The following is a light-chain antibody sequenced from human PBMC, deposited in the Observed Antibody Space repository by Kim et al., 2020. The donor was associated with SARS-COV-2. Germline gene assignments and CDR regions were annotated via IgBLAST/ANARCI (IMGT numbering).Light chain of an antibody. V-gene: IGLV2-14*03. CDR1: RLDVGGYNY. CDR2: DVH. CDR3: SPWASTTSYV. J-gene: IGLJ1*01. Sequence: GQSITISCTGTRLDVGGYNYVSWYQHHPGKSPQLMIYDVHHRPTGVSDRCSGSKSGNTASLTISGLQAEDESDYYCSPWASTTSYVFGTGTKVTVL.